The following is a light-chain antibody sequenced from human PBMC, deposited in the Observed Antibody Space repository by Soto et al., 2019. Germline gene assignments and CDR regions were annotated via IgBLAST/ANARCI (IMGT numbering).Light chain of an antibody. J-gene: IGKJ2*01. CDR3: QQYDTSPPMYT. V-gene: IGKV3-20*01. CDR2: ATS. CDR1: QSVDSTY. Sequence: EIVLTQSPGTLSLSPGERATLSCRASQSVDSTYLAWYQQQPAQAPRLLIYATSNRAAGIPDRFSGSGSGTDFTFTISRLEPEDVAVYYCQQYDTSPPMYTFGQGTKVEIK.